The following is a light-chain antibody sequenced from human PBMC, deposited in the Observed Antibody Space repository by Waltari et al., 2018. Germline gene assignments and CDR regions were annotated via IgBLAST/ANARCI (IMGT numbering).Light chain of an antibody. J-gene: IGLJ2*01. Sequence: NLMLTQPHSVSESPRKTVTISCTPSSASIATHYVQWYQQRPGGSPTTVIYEGNQRPYGVPDRFSGSIDTSSDSASLTISGLRPEDEADYYCQSYDNNNPVVFGGGTKLIVL. CDR2: EGN. V-gene: IGLV6-57*01. CDR1: SASIATHY. CDR3: QSYDNNNPVV.